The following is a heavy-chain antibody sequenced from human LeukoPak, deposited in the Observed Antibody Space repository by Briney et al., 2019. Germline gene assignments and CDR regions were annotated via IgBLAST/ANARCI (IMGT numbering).Heavy chain of an antibody. CDR3: ARHLDYYGSGSYEY. Sequence: SETLSLTCAVSGCSISTYHWSWIRQPPGKGLEWIGYISYSGSTNYNPSLKSRVTISVDTSKSQFSLKLSSVTAADTAVYYCARHLDYYGSGSYEYWGQGTLVTVPS. V-gene: IGHV4-59*08. D-gene: IGHD3-10*01. CDR1: GCSISTYH. CDR2: ISYSGST. J-gene: IGHJ4*02.